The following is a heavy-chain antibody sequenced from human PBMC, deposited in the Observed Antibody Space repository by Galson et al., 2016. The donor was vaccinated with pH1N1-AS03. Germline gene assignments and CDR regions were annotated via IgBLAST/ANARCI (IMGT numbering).Heavy chain of an antibody. V-gene: IGHV1-69-2*01. CDR1: GYTFTDYN. Sequence: VKVSCKVSGYTFTDYNMHWVQQAPGKGLEWMGLVDPDTSKTKYAEKFQGRVTITADTSRDTAYMDLSGLRSADTAIYYCATDGPRGSLSSWDQGTLVTVSS. J-gene: IGHJ4*02. CDR2: VDPDTSKT. CDR3: ATDGPRGSLSS. D-gene: IGHD6-6*01.